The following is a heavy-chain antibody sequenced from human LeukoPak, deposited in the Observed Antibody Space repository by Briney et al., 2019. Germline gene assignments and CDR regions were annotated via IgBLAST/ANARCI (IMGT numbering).Heavy chain of an antibody. Sequence: PSGTLSLTCAVSGGSISSSNWWSGVRPPPGKGLEWIGEIYHSGSTNYNPSLKSQVTISVDKSKNQFSLKLSSVTAADTAVYYCARCLYGGNSGAWMDYWGQGTLVTVSS. CDR1: GGSISSSNW. CDR3: ARCLYGGNSGAWMDY. J-gene: IGHJ4*02. D-gene: IGHD4-23*01. CDR2: IYHSGST. V-gene: IGHV4-4*02.